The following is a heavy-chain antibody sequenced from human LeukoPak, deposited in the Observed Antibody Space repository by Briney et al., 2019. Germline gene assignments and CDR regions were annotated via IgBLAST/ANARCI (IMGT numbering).Heavy chain of an antibody. J-gene: IGHJ4*02. CDR3: ARDLNRDAVTGTHPAFDY. CDR1: GFTFSNYW. CDR2: INSDGTGT. D-gene: IGHD6-19*01. Sequence: GGSLRLSCAASGFTFSNYWMHWVRQAQGKGLVWVSRINSDGTGTSYADSVKGRFTISRDNAKNTLYLQMNSLRAEDTAVYYCARDLNRDAVTGTHPAFDYWGQGTLVTVSS. V-gene: IGHV3-74*01.